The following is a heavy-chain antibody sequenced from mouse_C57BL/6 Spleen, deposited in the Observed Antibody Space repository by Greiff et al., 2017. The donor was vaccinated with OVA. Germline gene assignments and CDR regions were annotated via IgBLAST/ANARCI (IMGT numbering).Heavy chain of an antibody. CDR3: VRHSHITTVVGAMDY. CDR2: IRSKSNNYAT. Sequence: EVQLVESGGGLVQPKGSLKLSCAASGFSFNTYAMNWVRQAPGKGLEWVARIRSKSNNYATYYADSVKDRFTISRDDSESMLYLQMNNLKTEDTAMYYCVRHSHITTVVGAMDYWGQGTSVTVSS. J-gene: IGHJ4*01. V-gene: IGHV10-1*01. CDR1: GFSFNTYA. D-gene: IGHD1-1*01.